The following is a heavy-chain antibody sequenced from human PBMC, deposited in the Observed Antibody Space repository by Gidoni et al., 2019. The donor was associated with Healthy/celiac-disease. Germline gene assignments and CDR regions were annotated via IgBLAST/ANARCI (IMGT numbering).Heavy chain of an antibody. Sequence: QVQLVESGGGVVQPGRSLRLSCAASGFTFSSYGMHWVRQAPGKGLEWVAVIWYDGSNKYYADSVKGRFTISRDNSKNTLYLQMNSLRAEDTAVYYCARALPSSGWYEPTLDYWGQGTLVTVSS. J-gene: IGHJ4*02. D-gene: IGHD6-19*01. V-gene: IGHV3-33*01. CDR2: IWYDGSNK. CDR3: ARALPSSGWYEPTLDY. CDR1: GFTFSSYG.